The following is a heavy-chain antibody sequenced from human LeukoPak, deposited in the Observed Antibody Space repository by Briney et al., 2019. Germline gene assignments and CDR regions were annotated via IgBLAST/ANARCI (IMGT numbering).Heavy chain of an antibody. CDR1: GGSFSGYY. V-gene: IGHV4-34*01. Sequence: SETLSLTCAVYGGSFSGYYWSWIRQPPGKGLEWIGYIYHSGSTYYNPSLKSRVTISVDRSKNQFSLKLSSVTAADTAVYYCARVGYCSSTSCYASSGWFDPWGQGTLVTVSS. CDR3: ARVGYCSSTSCYASSGWFDP. J-gene: IGHJ5*02. CDR2: IYHSGST. D-gene: IGHD2-2*01.